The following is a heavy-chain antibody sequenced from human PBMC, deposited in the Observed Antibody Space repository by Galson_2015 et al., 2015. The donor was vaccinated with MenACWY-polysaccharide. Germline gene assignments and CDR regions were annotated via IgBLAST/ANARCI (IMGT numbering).Heavy chain of an antibody. J-gene: IGHJ5*02. CDR1: GFTFSTYA. Sequence: SLRLSCAASGFTFSTYAMSWVRQAPGQGLEWISGISSDSGSTYYADSVKGRFTISRDNSKSTLYLQMNSLRAADTAVYYCARGGWAVSNRNWFDPWGQGTLVTVSS. CDR3: ARGGWAVSNRNWFDP. CDR2: ISSDSGST. V-gene: IGHV3-23*01. D-gene: IGHD1-26*01.